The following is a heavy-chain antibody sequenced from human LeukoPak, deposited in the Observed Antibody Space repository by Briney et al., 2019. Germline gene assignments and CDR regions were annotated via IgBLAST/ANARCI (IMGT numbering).Heavy chain of an antibody. CDR3: ARGDHLTGFDS. D-gene: IGHD3-9*01. CDR2: ISTSGVHT. J-gene: IGHJ4*02. CDR1: GFTFSSSS. Sequence: AGGSLRLSCEASGFTFSSSSMNWVRQAPGKGLEWVSSISTSGVHTFFADSVKGRFSISRDNAKNSLFLQMKSLRPEDSAVFFCARGDHLTGFDSWGQGTLVAVSS. V-gene: IGHV3-21*01.